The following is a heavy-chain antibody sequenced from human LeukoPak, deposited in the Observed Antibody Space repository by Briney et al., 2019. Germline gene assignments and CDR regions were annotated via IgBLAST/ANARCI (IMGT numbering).Heavy chain of an antibody. V-gene: IGHV4-4*07. CDR2: IYTSGST. CDR3: ARHSDYVWGSYRLYFDP. Sequence: SETLSLTCTVSGASISSHSWNWIRLPAGKGLEWIGRIYTSGSTNSNPSLKSRVTMSVDTSKNQFSLMLSSVTAADTAVYYCARHSDYVWGSYRLYFDPWGQGTLVTVSS. D-gene: IGHD3-16*02. J-gene: IGHJ5*02. CDR1: GASISSHS.